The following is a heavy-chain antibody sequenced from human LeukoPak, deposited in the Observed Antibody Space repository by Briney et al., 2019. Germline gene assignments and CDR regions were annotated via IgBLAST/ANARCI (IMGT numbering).Heavy chain of an antibody. J-gene: IGHJ4*02. D-gene: IGHD3-10*01. CDR3: ARGARTGMY. Sequence: GGSLSLSCAASGFPVRANYISWVRQAPGKGLEWVSLIYSDGTTHYADSVRGRFTISRDDSKNTVFVQMNSLRVDDSGVYYCARGARTGMYWGQGTTVAVSS. CDR1: GFPVRANY. CDR2: IYSDGTT. V-gene: IGHV3-66*01.